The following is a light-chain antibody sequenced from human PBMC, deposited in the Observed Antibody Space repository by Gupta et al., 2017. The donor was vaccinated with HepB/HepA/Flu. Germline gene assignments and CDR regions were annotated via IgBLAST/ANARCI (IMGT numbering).Light chain of an antibody. J-gene: IGLJ3*02. V-gene: IGLV3-19*01. CDR1: SLRSYY. CDR2: GKN. Sequence: SSELTQDPAVSVALGQTVRITCQGDSLRSYYASWYQQKPGQAPVLVIYGKNNRPSGIPDRFAGSSSGNTASWTITGAQAEDEAYYYCTYRDSSGNQRVFGGGTKLTVL. CDR3: TYRDSSGNQRV.